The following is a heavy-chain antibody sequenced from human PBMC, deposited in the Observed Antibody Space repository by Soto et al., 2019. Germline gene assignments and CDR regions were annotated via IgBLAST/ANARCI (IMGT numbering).Heavy chain of an antibody. CDR2: ICYSGST. D-gene: IGHD5-12*01. V-gene: IGHV4-59*01. CDR3: ARDSGYETYYFDY. J-gene: IGHJ4*02. Sequence: SETLSLTCTVSGGSISSYYWSWIRQPPGKGLEWIGYICYSGSTNYNPSLKSRVTISVDASKNQFSLKLSSVTAADTAVYYCARDSGYETYYFDYWGQGTLVTVSS. CDR1: GGSISSYY.